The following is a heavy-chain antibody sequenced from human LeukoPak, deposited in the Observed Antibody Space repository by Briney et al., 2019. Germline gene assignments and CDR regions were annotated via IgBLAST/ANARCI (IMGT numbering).Heavy chain of an antibody. CDR1: GFTFSSYS. J-gene: IGHJ3*02. CDR3: AREGGGYYDILTGYSDAFDI. CDR2: ISSSSSTM. D-gene: IGHD3-9*01. Sequence: GRSLRLSCAASGFTFSSYSMNWVRQAPGKGLECVSYISSSSSTMYYADSVKGRFTISRDNAKNSLYLQMNSLRAEDTAVYYCAREGGGYYDILTGYSDAFDIWGQGTMVTVSS. V-gene: IGHV3-48*04.